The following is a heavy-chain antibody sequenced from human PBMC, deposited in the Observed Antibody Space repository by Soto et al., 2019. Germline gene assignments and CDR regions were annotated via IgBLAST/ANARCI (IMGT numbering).Heavy chain of an antibody. CDR2: IYYSGST. CDR1: GGSISSYY. V-gene: IGHV4-59*01. D-gene: IGHD3-9*01. J-gene: IGHJ4*02. Sequence: LSLTCTVSGGSISSYYWSWIRQPPGKGLEWIGYIYYSGSTNYNPSLKSRVTISVDTSKNQFSLKLSSVTAADTAVYYCARESLRYFDWHYFDYWGQGTLVTVSS. CDR3: ARESLRYFDWHYFDY.